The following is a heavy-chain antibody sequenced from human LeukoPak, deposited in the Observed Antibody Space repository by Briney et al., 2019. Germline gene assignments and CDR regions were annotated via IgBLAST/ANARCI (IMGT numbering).Heavy chain of an antibody. CDR1: GGSISSGSYY. J-gene: IGHJ5*02. Sequence: SETLSLTCTVFGGSISSGSYYWSWIRQPAGKGLEWIGRIYTSGSTNYNPSLKSRVTISVDTSKNQFSLRLSSVTAADTAVYYCARDSSSWYGGWFDPWGQEPWSPSPQ. CDR3: ARDSSSWYGGWFDP. CDR2: IYTSGST. D-gene: IGHD6-13*01. V-gene: IGHV4-61*02.